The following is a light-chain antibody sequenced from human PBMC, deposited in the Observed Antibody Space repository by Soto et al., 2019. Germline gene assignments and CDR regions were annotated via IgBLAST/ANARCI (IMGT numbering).Light chain of an antibody. Sequence: QAVVTQEPSLTVSPGGTVTLTCGSSTGAVTNGHYPYWFQQKPGQAPRTLIYDTTNRHSWTPARFSGSLLGGKAALTLSGAQPEDEDEYYSLIYYNGPYVFGTGTKVTV. J-gene: IGLJ1*01. CDR2: DTT. CDR1: TGAVTNGHY. V-gene: IGLV7-46*01. CDR3: LIYYNGPYV.